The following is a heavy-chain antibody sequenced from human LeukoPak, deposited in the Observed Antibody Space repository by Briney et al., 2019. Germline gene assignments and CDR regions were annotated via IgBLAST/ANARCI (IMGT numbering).Heavy chain of an antibody. CDR1: GYTFTSYD. CDR3: AIFPGAAVEPAAMMAGDP. CDR2: MNPNSGNT. J-gene: IGHJ4*02. Sequence: ASVKVSCKASGYTFTSYDINWVRQATGQGLEWMGWMNPNSGNTGYAQKFQGRVTMTRNTSISTAYMELSSLRSEDTAVYYCAIFPGAAVEPAAMMAGDPWGQGTLVTVSS. D-gene: IGHD2-2*01. V-gene: IGHV1-8*01.